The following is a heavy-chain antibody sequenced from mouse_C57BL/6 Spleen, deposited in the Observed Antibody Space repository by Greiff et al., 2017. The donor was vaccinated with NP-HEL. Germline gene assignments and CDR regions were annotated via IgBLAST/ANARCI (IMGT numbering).Heavy chain of an antibody. Sequence: VQLQRSGAELVRPGASVTLSCKASGYTFTDYEMHWVKQTPVHGLEWIGAIDPETGGTAYNQKFKGKAILTADKSSSTAYMELRSLTSEDSAVYECTRRGGWAWFAYWGQGTLVTVSA. CDR2: IDPETGGT. V-gene: IGHV1-15*01. D-gene: IGHD2-3*01. CDR1: GYTFTDYE. CDR3: TRRGGWAWFAY. J-gene: IGHJ3*01.